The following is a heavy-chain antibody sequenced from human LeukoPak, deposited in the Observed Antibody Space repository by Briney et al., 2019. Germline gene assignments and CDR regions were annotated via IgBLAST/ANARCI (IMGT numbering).Heavy chain of an antibody. D-gene: IGHD3-3*01. Sequence: QAGGSLRLSCAASGLTFSSNWMHWVRHAPGQGLVWVSRIKGDGISTNYADSVKGRFTISRDIAKNTLYLQMNSLRAEDTGVYYCAKDHYWSIDYWGRGTLVTVSS. CDR2: IKGDGIST. CDR1: GLTFSSNW. CDR3: AKDHYWSIDY. V-gene: IGHV3-74*01. J-gene: IGHJ4*02.